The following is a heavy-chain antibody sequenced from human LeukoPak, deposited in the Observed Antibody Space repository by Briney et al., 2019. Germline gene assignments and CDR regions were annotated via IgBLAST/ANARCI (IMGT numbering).Heavy chain of an antibody. CDR2: IWNDGSDK. CDR3: AKDAERGFDFSNALQS. V-gene: IGHV3-33*06. J-gene: IGHJ4*02. Sequence: GRSLRLSCTTSRFTFSHYAMHWVRQAPGKGLQWVAVIWNDGSDKHYGDSVKGRFTISRDNSKKTVYLQLSSLRVEDTADYYCAKDAERGFDFSNALQSWGQGTLVTVSS. D-gene: IGHD4-11*01. CDR1: RFTFSHYA.